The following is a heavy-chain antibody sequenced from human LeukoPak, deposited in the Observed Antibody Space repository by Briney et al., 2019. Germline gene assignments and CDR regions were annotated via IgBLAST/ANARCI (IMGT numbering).Heavy chain of an antibody. Sequence: ASVKVSCKASGYTFTSYGISWVRQAPGQGLEWMGWISTYNGNTNYAQKLQGRVTLTTDTSTSTAYMELRSLRSDDTAVYYCARDGDYGTGSYYRGCIDSWGQGTLVTVSS. CDR1: GYTFTSYG. CDR3: ARDGDYGTGSYYRGCIDS. V-gene: IGHV1-18*01. D-gene: IGHD3-10*01. CDR2: ISTYNGNT. J-gene: IGHJ4*02.